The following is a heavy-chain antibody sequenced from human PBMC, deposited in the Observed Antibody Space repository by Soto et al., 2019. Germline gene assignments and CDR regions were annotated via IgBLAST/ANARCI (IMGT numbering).Heavy chain of an antibody. Sequence: QVQLQQWGAGLLKPSETLSLTCAVYGGSFSGYYWSWIRQPPGKGLEWIGEINHSGSTNYNPSLKSRVTISVDTSKNQFSLKLSSVTAADTAVYYCARILGVTPIAFDIWGQGTMVTVSS. D-gene: IGHD2-8*02. V-gene: IGHV4-34*01. CDR3: ARILGVTPIAFDI. J-gene: IGHJ3*02. CDR1: GGSFSGYY. CDR2: INHSGST.